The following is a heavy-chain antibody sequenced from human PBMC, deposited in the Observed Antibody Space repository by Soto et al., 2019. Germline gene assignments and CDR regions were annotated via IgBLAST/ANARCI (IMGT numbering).Heavy chain of an antibody. CDR1: GFTFSSYA. V-gene: IGHV3-23*01. CDR2: ISGSGGST. J-gene: IGHJ5*02. Sequence: EVQLLESGGGLVQPGGSLRLSCAASGFTFSSYAMSWVRQAPGKGLEWVSAISGSGGSTYYADSVKGRFTISRDNSKNPLYLRMNSLGAEDTAVYYCAKDEGFYGDNWFDPWGQGTLVAVSS. CDR3: AKDEGFYGDNWFDP. D-gene: IGHD3-10*01.